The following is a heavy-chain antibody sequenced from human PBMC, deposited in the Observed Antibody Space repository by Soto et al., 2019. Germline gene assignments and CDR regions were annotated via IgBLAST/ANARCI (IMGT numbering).Heavy chain of an antibody. D-gene: IGHD3-10*01. CDR3: ARDMVRGVTRPIYYYYGMDV. Sequence: SGPTLVNATETLTLTCTVSGLSLSNARMGVSWIRQPPGKALEWLALIDWDDDKYYSTSLKTRLTISKDTSKNQVVLTMTNMDPVDTATYYCARDMVRGVTRPIYYYYGMDVWGQGTTVTVSS. CDR2: IDWDDDK. J-gene: IGHJ6*02. CDR1: GLSLSNARMG. V-gene: IGHV2-70*12.